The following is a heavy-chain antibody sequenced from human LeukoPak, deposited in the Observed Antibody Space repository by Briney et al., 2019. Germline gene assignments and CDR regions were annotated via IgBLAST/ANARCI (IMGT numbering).Heavy chain of an antibody. Sequence: ASVKVSCKASGYTFTNSYIHWVRQAPGQVLEWMGLINPDGGNTNYAQNFQGRVTLTRDMSTSTVYMELSSLRSEDTAVYYCARDEWSISSFDYWGQGTLVTVSS. V-gene: IGHV1-46*01. CDR3: ARDEWSISSFDY. CDR2: INPDGGNT. D-gene: IGHD2-8*01. CDR1: GYTFTNSY. J-gene: IGHJ4*02.